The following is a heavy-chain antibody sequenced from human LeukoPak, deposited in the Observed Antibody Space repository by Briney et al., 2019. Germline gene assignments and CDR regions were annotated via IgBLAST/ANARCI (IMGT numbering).Heavy chain of an antibody. D-gene: IGHD5-18*01. CDR2: ISAYNGNT. V-gene: IGHV1-18*01. CDR3: ARVAGKGIQLWENFDY. Sequence: GASVKVSCKASGYTFASYGISWVRQAPGQGLEWMGWISAYNGNTNYAQKLQGRVTMTTDTSTSTAYMELRSLRSDDTAVYCCARVAGKGIQLWENFDYWGQGTLVTVSS. J-gene: IGHJ4*02. CDR1: GYTFASYG.